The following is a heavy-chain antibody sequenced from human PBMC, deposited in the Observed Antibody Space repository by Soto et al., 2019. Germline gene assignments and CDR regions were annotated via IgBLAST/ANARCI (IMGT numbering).Heavy chain of an antibody. J-gene: IGHJ6*02. CDR3: AREYTAWPIAYGLDV. CDR2: ISSSGSTI. Sequence: GGSLILSCAASGFTFSSYEMNWVRQAPGKGLEWVSYISSSGSTIYYADSVKGRFTISRDNAKNSVSLQMNSLRAEDTAVYYCAREYTAWPIAYGLDVWGQGTTVTVSS. CDR1: GFTFSSYE. V-gene: IGHV3-48*03. D-gene: IGHD2-2*02.